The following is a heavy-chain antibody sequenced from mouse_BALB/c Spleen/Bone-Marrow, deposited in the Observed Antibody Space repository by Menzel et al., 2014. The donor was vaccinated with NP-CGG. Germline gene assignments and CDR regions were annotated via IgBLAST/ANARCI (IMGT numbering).Heavy chain of an antibody. Sequence: QVQLQQSGVELVKPGASVKLSCRASGNTFTSYDINWVRQRPEQGLEWIGWIFPGDSTTKYNEKFKGKATLSTDKPSSTVHMQLSRLTSEDSAVYFCVRSRLRDWYFDVWGAGTTVTISS. CDR2: IFPGDSTT. CDR3: VRSRLRDWYFDV. J-gene: IGHJ1*01. V-gene: IGHV1-85*01. D-gene: IGHD1-2*01. CDR1: GNTFTSYD.